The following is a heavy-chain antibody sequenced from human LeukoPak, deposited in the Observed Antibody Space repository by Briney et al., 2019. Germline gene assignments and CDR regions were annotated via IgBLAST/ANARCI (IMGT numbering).Heavy chain of an antibody. D-gene: IGHD3-22*01. CDR3: ASAGHVGIGYKVC. J-gene: IGHJ4*02. V-gene: IGHV4-4*02. CDR2: IYHSGSA. CDR1: GGSISSSNW. Sequence: PSGALSLTCAVSGGSISSSNWWSWVRQPPGKGLEWIGEIYHSGSANYNPSLKSRVTISVDKSKNQFSLRLSSVTAADTAVYYCASAGHVGIGYKVCWGQGTLVTVSS.